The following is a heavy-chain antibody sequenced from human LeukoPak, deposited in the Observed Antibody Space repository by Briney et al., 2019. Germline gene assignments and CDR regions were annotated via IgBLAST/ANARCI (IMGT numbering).Heavy chain of an antibody. CDR2: ISADGAST. J-gene: IGHJ4*02. CDR3: AKDGTNSSSWHYFEQ. D-gene: IGHD6-13*01. Sequence: GGSLRLSCAASGFTFDNYAMHWVRQAPGKGLEWVSLISADGASTYYADSVKGRFTISRDNFKNTLYLQMNSLRVEDTAVYYCAKDGTNSSSWHYFEQWGQGTLVTVSS. V-gene: IGHV3-43*02. CDR1: GFTFDNYA.